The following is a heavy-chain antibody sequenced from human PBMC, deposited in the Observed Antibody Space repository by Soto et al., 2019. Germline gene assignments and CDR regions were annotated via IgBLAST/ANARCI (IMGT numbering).Heavy chain of an antibody. Sequence: PGGSLRLSCAVSGVSFSTYAMSWVRQAPGKGLEWVSTITGSGDSAHYADSVKGRFTISRDNSKNTLYVQMNSLRAEDTAVYYCAKLYWNPRYFDYWGQGARVTVSS. CDR1: GVSFSTYA. V-gene: IGHV3-23*01. D-gene: IGHD1-1*01. CDR2: ITGSGDSA. J-gene: IGHJ4*02. CDR3: AKLYWNPRYFDY.